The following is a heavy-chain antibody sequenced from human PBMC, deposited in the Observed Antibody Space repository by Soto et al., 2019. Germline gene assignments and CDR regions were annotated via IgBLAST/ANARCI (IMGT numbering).Heavy chain of an antibody. V-gene: IGHV4-4*07. CDR2: IYTSGST. CDR1: GGSISSYD. Sequence: SETLSLTCTVSGGSISSYDCSWIRQPAWKGLEWIGRIYTSGSTNYNPSLKSRVTMSVDTSKNQFSLKLSSVTAADTAVYYCVSTYYYDSSGYYGYYFYYSGQGSPVTVSS. D-gene: IGHD3-22*01. J-gene: IGHJ4*02. CDR3: VSTYYYDSSGYYGYYFYY.